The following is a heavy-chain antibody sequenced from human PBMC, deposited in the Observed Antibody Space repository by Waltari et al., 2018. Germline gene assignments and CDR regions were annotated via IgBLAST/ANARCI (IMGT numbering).Heavy chain of an antibody. CDR3: ARAIGFWSGFPNYYYCYYMDV. J-gene: IGHJ6*03. V-gene: IGHV4-34*01. CDR2: INHSGST. CDR1: GGSLSGYY. Sequence: QVQLQQWGAGLLKPSETLSLTCAVYGGSLSGYYWSWIRQPPGKGLEWIGEINHSGSTTYNPSRKGRVTISVDTSKNQFSLKLSSVTAADTAVYYCARAIGFWSGFPNYYYCYYMDVWDKGTTVTVSS. D-gene: IGHD3-3*01.